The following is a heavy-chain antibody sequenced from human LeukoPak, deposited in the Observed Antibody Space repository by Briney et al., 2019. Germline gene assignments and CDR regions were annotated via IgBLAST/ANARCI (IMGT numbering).Heavy chain of an antibody. CDR3: AGFGVDYDMDV. CDR1: GGSISSHY. V-gene: IGHV4-59*11. CDR2: IYYSGRP. Sequence: SETLSLTCTVSGGSISSHYWSWIRQPPGKGLEWIGYIYYSGRPDYNPSLKSRVTISVDTSKNQLSLKVTSVTGADTAVYYCAGFGVDYDMDVWGQGTTVTVSS. D-gene: IGHD3-16*01. J-gene: IGHJ6*02.